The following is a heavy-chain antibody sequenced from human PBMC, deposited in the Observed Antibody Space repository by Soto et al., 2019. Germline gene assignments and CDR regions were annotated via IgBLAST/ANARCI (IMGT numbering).Heavy chain of an antibody. J-gene: IGHJ6*02. CDR3: ARSYYYDSSGYYLNYYYGMDV. V-gene: IGHV3-30-3*01. CDR1: GFTFSSYA. Sequence: PGGSLRLSCAASGFTFSSYAMHWVRQAPGKGLEWVAVISYDGSNKYYADSVKGRFTISRDNSKNTLYLQMNSLRAEDTAVYYCARSYYYDSSGYYLNYYYGMDVWGPGTTVTVS. CDR2: ISYDGSNK. D-gene: IGHD3-22*01.